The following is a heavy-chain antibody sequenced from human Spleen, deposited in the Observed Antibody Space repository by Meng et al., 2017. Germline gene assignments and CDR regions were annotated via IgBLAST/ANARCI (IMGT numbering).Heavy chain of an antibody. Sequence: SETLSLTCAVSGGSISSGGYYWNWIRQHPGKGLEWIGYIYSSGGTYYNPSLESRVTMSVDTSKNQFSLKLSSVTAADTAVYYCARDLGKWELLYYFDYWGQGTLVTVSS. CDR3: ARDLGKWELLYYFDY. CDR1: GGSISSGGYY. V-gene: IGHV4-31*11. J-gene: IGHJ4*02. D-gene: IGHD1-26*01. CDR2: IYSSGGT.